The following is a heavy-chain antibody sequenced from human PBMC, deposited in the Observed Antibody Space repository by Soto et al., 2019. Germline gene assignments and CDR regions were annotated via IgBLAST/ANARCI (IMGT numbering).Heavy chain of an antibody. CDR2: ILYDGSKK. V-gene: IGHV3-30*03. J-gene: IGHJ4*02. D-gene: IGHD1-26*01. CDR3: ARQRDGREGDY. Sequence: GGSLRLSCAASGFTFSSYGMHWVRQAPGKGLEWVAVILYDGSKKFYADSLKGRFTISRDNAKHSLYLQMNSLRAEETAVYYCARQRDGREGDYWGQGTLVTVSS. CDR1: GFTFSSYG.